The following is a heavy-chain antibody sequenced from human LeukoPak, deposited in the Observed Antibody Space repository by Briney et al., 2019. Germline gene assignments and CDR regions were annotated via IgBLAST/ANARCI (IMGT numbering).Heavy chain of an antibody. J-gene: IGHJ3*02. CDR3: ARDLYDISTGRHDAFDI. V-gene: IGHV3-7*01. Sequence: GGSLRLSCAASGFTFSSYWMSWVRQAPGKGLEWVANIKQDGSEKYYVDSVKGRFTISRDNAKNSLYLQMNSLRAEDTAVYYCARDLYDISTGRHDAFDIWGQGTMVTVSS. D-gene: IGHD3-9*01. CDR1: GFTFSSYW. CDR2: IKQDGSEK.